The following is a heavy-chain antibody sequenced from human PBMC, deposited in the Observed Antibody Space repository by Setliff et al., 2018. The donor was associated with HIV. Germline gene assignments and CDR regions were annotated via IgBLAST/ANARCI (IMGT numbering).Heavy chain of an antibody. V-gene: IGHV7-4-1*01. D-gene: IGHD3-3*01. J-gene: IGHJ6*03. CDR1: GYTFSNYG. CDR3: TRDHTPPPNYDFWSGQIDLRNIFYYMDV. Sequence: WASVKVSCKTSGYTFSNYGLNWVRQAPGQGLEWMGWINTNTGYPTYAQGFTGRFVFSVDTPVSTAYLQIFSLKTEDTAVYYCTRDHTPPPNYDFWSGQIDLRNIFYYMDVWGTGSPVTVSS. CDR2: INTNTGYP.